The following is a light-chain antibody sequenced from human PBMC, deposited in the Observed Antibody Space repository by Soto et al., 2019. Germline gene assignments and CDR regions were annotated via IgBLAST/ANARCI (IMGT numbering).Light chain of an antibody. Sequence: QSALTQPRSVSGSPGQSVTISCTGTTRDLGSYDYVSWYQQHPGRAPKLIIYDVTKRPSGVPDRFSGSKSGNAASLTISRLQTEDEADYYCCSFSGTSTLYVFGTGTKLTVL. V-gene: IGLV2-11*01. CDR1: TRDLGSYDY. CDR2: DVT. J-gene: IGLJ1*01. CDR3: CSFSGTSTLYV.